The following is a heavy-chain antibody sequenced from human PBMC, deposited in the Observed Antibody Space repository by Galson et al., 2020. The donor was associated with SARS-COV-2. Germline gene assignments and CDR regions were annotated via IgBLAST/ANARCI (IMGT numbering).Heavy chain of an antibody. CDR1: GFTFSTYS. CDR2: ISTSSTDI. Sequence: GGSLRLSCTASGFTFSTYSMNWVRQAPGKGLEYVSSISTSSTDIYYADSVKGRFTISRDNAKNSLYLQVNSLRVEDTAIYYCARDLTVYGLMVYWGQGTRVTVSS. D-gene: IGHD2-8*01. J-gene: IGHJ4*02. V-gene: IGHV3-21*01. CDR3: ARDLTVYGLMVY.